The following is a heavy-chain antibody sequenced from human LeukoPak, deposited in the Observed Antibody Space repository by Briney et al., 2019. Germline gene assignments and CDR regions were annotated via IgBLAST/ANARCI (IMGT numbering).Heavy chain of an antibody. CDR1: GGSISSYY. J-gene: IGHJ4*02. V-gene: IGHV4-4*07. CDR2: IYTSGST. CDR3: ARSEVSYSSGWYEPYFDY. Sequence: PSETLSLTCTVSGGSISSYYWSWIRQPAGKGLEWIGRIYTSGSTNYNPSLKSRVTISVDTSKNQFSLKLSSVTAADTAVYYCARSEVSYSSGWYEPYFDYWGQGTLVTVSS. D-gene: IGHD6-19*01.